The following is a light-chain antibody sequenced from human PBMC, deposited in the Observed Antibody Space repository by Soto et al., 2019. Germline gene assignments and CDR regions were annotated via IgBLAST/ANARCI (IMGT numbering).Light chain of an antibody. CDR3: QHYDTSPWA. V-gene: IGKV3-20*01. CDR1: QSVSSSY. Sequence: EIVLTQSPGTLSLSPGERATLSCRASQSVSSSYLAWYQQKPGQAPRFIIYGASLRAHGIPDRFSGSGSGTDFTLTISRLEPEDFAVYYCQHYDTSPWAFGQGTKVEIK. J-gene: IGKJ1*01. CDR2: GAS.